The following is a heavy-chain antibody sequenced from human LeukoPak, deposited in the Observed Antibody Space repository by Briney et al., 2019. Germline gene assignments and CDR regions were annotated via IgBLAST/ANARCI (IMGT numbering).Heavy chain of an antibody. J-gene: IGHJ4*02. CDR1: GYAFISNA. CDR3: ARAPYFFASGNYYPSSLDY. Sequence: EASVNVSCKASGYAFISNAISWVRQAPGQGLEWMGWINTNTGDPAYAQGFTGRFLFSLDTSVSTAYLQISSLKAEDTAVYYCARAPYFFASGNYYPSSLDYWGQGALVTVSS. V-gene: IGHV7-4-1*02. D-gene: IGHD3-10*01. CDR2: INTNTGDP.